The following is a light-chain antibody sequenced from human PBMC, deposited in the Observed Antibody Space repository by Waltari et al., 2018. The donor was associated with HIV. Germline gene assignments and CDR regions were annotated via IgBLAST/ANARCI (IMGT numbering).Light chain of an antibody. V-gene: IGKV3-11*01. J-gene: IGKJ5*01. CDR1: QSVGSY. CDR2: DTS. CDR3: QHRYNWPRVT. Sequence: EIVLTQSPATLSLSPGDSATLSCRASQSVGSYLAWYQQKPGQAPRLLIFDTSDTATGITAMFSGTGSGTDFTLTISSLEPEDFAVYYCQHRYNWPRVTFGQGTRLEIK.